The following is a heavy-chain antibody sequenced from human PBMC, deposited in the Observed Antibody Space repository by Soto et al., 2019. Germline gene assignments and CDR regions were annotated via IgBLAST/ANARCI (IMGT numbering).Heavy chain of an antibody. Sequence: QVQLQESGPGLVKPSETLSLTCTVFGASVSSGTYYWRWIRQAPGQGVEWVGHLYYTGSTNYNPSLNNRVTISVAPSKNPFSLQLTSVTAADTAVYYCARGAGFSYASTWFDIWGQGTLVTVSS. CDR3: ARGAGFSYASTWFDI. CDR2: LYYTGST. CDR1: GASVSSGTYY. J-gene: IGHJ5*02. V-gene: IGHV4-61*03. D-gene: IGHD5-18*01.